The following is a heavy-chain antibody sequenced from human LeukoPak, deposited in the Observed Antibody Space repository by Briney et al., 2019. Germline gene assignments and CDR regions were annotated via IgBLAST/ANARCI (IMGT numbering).Heavy chain of an antibody. V-gene: IGHV3-64D*06. Sequence: GRSLRLSCSASGFSFSAYTMYWVRQAPGKGLEYVSTISSNGGSTYYADSVKGRFTISRDNSKNTLYLQMSSLRAEDTAVYYCVKPDYNDSFFDYWGQGTLVTVSS. J-gene: IGHJ4*02. D-gene: IGHD4-17*01. CDR2: ISSNGGST. CDR1: GFSFSAYT. CDR3: VKPDYNDSFFDY.